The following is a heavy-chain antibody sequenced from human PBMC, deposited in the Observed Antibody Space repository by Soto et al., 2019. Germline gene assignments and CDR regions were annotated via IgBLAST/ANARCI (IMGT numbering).Heavy chain of an antibody. J-gene: IGHJ6*02. CDR2: IRSKANSYAT. CDR1: GFTFSGSA. V-gene: IGHV3-73*01. Sequence: EVQLVESGGGLVQPGGSLKLSCAASGFTFSGSAMHWVRQASGKGLEWVGRIRSKANSYATAYAASVKGRFTISRDDSKTTAYLQMNSLKTEDTAVYYCTRHYDGDYLTYYYYYGMDVWGQGTTVTVSS. CDR3: TRHYDGDYLTYYYYYGMDV. D-gene: IGHD4-17*01.